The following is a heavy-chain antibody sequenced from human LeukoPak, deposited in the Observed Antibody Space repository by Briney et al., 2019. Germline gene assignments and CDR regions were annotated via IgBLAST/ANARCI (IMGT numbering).Heavy chain of an antibody. CDR2: IYYSGST. D-gene: IGHD4-17*01. J-gene: IGHJ4*02. CDR3: ARDYGDYVTGIDY. CDR1: GGSISSGGYY. Sequence: PSETLSLTCTVSGGSISSGGYYWSWIRQHPGKGLEWIGYIYYSGSTYYNPSLKSRVTISVDTSKNQFSLKLSSVTAADTAVYYCARDYGDYVTGIDYWGQGTLVTVSS. V-gene: IGHV4-31*03.